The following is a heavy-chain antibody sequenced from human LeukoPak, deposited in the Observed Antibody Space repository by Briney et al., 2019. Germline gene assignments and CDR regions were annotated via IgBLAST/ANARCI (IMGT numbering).Heavy chain of an antibody. CDR3: AREPHSSGSFSGDAFDI. V-gene: IGHV4-39*02. CDR1: GGSISSSSYY. D-gene: IGHD1-26*01. J-gene: IGHJ3*02. Sequence: PSETLSLTCTVSGGSISSSSYYWGWIRQPPGKGLEWIGSIYYSGSTYYNPSLKSRVTISVDTSKNQLSLKLSSVTAADTAVYYCAREPHSSGSFSGDAFDIWGQGTMVTVSS. CDR2: IYYSGST.